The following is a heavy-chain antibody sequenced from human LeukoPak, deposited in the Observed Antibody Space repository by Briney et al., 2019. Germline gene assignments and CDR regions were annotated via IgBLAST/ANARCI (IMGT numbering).Heavy chain of an antibody. CDR2: ISSNGGST. V-gene: IGHV3-64*04. D-gene: IGHD4-17*01. Sequence: GGSLGLSCSASGFTFSSYAMHWVRQAPGKGLEYVSAISSNGGSTYYADSVKGRFTISRDNAKNSLYLQMNSLRAEDTAVYYCARAAYGDPHFDYWGQGTLVTVSS. J-gene: IGHJ4*02. CDR1: GFTFSSYA. CDR3: ARAAYGDPHFDY.